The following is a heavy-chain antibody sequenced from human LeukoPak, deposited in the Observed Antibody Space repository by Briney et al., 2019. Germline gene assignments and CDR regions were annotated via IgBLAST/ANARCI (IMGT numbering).Heavy chain of an antibody. J-gene: IGHJ4*02. D-gene: IGHD6-6*01. CDR1: GFTFRSYS. Sequence: QPGGSLRLSCAASGFTFRSYSMHWVRQAPGKGLEWVAVIWYDGSNKHCADSVKGRFTISRDNSKNTLYLEMSSLRAEDTAVYYCARVGSSSSLGFDYWGQGTLVTVSS. CDR3: ARVGSSSSLGFDY. V-gene: IGHV3-33*01. CDR2: IWYDGSNK.